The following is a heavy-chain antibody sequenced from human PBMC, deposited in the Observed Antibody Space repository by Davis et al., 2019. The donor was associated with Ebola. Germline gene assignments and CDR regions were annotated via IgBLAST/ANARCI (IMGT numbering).Heavy chain of an antibody. V-gene: IGHV3-30-3*01. CDR1: GFTFNSYA. D-gene: IGHD2-2*01. Sequence: GGSLRLSCADSGFTFNSYAFHWVRQAPGKGLEWVAFISYDGANKYYADSVKGRFTISRDNAKNSLYLQMNSLRAEDTAVYYCARNGGYCSSTSCLYYYYGMDVWGQGTTVTVSS. J-gene: IGHJ6*02. CDR2: ISYDGANK. CDR3: ARNGGYCSSTSCLYYYYGMDV.